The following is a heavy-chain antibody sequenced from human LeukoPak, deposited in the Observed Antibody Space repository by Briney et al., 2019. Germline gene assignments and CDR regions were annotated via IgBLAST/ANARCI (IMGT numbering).Heavy chain of an antibody. Sequence: GGSLRLSCAASGFTFSSYGMHWVRQAPGKGLGWVAFIRYDGSNKYYADSVKGRFTISRDNSKNTLYLQMNSLRAEDTAVYYCAKDRGFYGSGSYYFDYWGQGTLVTVSS. V-gene: IGHV3-30*02. CDR1: GFTFSSYG. D-gene: IGHD3-10*01. J-gene: IGHJ4*02. CDR3: AKDRGFYGSGSYYFDY. CDR2: IRYDGSNK.